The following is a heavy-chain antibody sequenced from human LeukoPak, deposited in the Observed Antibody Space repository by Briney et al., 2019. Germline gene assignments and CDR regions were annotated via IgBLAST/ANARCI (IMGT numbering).Heavy chain of an antibody. D-gene: IGHD1-26*01. CDR1: GYTFTSFG. Sequence: GASVKVSCKASGYTFTSFGISWVRQAPGQGLEWMGWISAYNGNTSYAQKLQGRVTMTTDTSTSTAYMELTSLKSDDTAVYYCARDQVVGATAGTFDYWGQGTLVTVSS. CDR2: ISAYNGNT. V-gene: IGHV1-18*01. J-gene: IGHJ4*02. CDR3: ARDQVVGATAGTFDY.